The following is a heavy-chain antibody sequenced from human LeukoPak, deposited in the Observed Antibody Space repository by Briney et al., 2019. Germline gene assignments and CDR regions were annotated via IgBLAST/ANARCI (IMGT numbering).Heavy chain of an antibody. CDR2: IYTSGST. CDR1: GGSISSYY. Sequence: SETLSLTCTVSGGSISSYYWSWIRQPAGKGLEWIGRIYTSGSTNYNPSLKSRVTMSVDTSKNQFSPKLSSVTAADTAVYYCARHTAMVRAYYYYCYGMDVWGQGTTVTVSS. CDR3: ARHTAMVRAYYYYCYGMDV. D-gene: IGHD5-18*01. V-gene: IGHV4-4*07. J-gene: IGHJ6*02.